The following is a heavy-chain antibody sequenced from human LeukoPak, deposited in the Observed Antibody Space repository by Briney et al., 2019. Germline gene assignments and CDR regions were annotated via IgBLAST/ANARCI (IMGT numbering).Heavy chain of an antibody. J-gene: IGHJ3*02. Sequence: ASVKVSCKASGYTFASYGISWVRQTPGQGLEWMRWISAYNGNTNYAQRLQGRVTLTTDTSTSTAYMELRSLRSDDTAVYYCARDSLRFLEWLFGEDIWGQGTMVTVSS. CDR2: ISAYNGNT. V-gene: IGHV1-18*01. D-gene: IGHD3-3*01. CDR1: GYTFASYG. CDR3: ARDSLRFLEWLFGEDI.